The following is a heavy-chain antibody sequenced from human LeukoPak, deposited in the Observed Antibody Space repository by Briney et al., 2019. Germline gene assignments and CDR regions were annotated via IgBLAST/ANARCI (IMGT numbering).Heavy chain of an antibody. V-gene: IGHV3-11*04. J-gene: IGHJ4*01. Sequence: GVPLTLLCAPSVFPFKAYYMSWMRHSPGRAVVCLSHNSCSGNTVYYADSVKGRFTISRDNAKNSLSLQMNSLSAEDTAVYYCARGGRWVPEVPITYYFDSWGHGRPVTVSS. D-gene: IGHD4-23*01. CDR2: NSCSGNTV. CDR1: VFPFKAYY. CDR3: ARGGRWVPEVPITYYFDS.